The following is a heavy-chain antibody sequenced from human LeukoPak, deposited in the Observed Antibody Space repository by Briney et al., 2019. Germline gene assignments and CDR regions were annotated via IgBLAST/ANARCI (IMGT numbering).Heavy chain of an antibody. CDR1: GGTHSSYA. Sequence: SVKVSCKASGGTHSSYAISWVRQAPGQGLEWMGRIIPIFVTANYAQTFQGRVTITTDESTSTAYMELSSLRSEDTAVYYCAMSYYDSSGYYFFSPFDYWGQGTLVTVSS. D-gene: IGHD3-22*01. CDR3: AMSYYDSSGYYFFSPFDY. V-gene: IGHV1-69*05. CDR2: IIPIFVTA. J-gene: IGHJ4*02.